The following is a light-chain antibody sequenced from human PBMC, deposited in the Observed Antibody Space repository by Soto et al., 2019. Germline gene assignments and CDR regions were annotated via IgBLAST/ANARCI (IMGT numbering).Light chain of an antibody. V-gene: IGKV3-15*01. Sequence: EIVVTQSPATLSVSPGERATLSCRASQSVGNNFAWYQQKPGQAPRLPIFATSTRATGVPARFSGSGSRTEFTLTFSSLQSEDFAVYYCQQYGDWPLTFGGGAKVEIE. CDR2: ATS. CDR3: QQYGDWPLT. CDR1: QSVGNN. J-gene: IGKJ4*01.